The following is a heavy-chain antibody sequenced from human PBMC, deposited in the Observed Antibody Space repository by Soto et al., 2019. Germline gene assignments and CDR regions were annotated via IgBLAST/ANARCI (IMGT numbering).Heavy chain of an antibody. V-gene: IGHV4-34*01. CDR3: ARGETYYYGSGRANWFDP. D-gene: IGHD3-10*01. CDR1: GGSFSGYY. J-gene: IGHJ5*02. Sequence: SETLSLTCAVYGGSFSGYYWTWIRQPPGTGLEWIGEINHSGSTNYNPSLKSRVTISVDTSKNQFSLKLTSVTAADTAVYYCARGETYYYGSGRANWFDPWGQGTLVTVSS. CDR2: INHSGST.